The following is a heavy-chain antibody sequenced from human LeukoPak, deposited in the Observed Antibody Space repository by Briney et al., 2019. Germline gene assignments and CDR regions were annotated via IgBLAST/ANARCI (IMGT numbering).Heavy chain of an antibody. CDR2: ISWNSGGI. D-gene: IGHD6-6*01. V-gene: IGHV3-9*01. CDR1: GVTFADYA. J-gene: IGHJ6*02. CDR3: AKDIMPRDIAAGLSDAMDV. Sequence: PGRSLRLSCAASGVTFADYAMHWVRQAPGKGLEWVSGISWNSGGIDYADSVKGRFTISRDNAKNSLYLQMDSLRGEDTALYYCAKDIMPRDIAAGLSDAMDVWGQGTTVTVSS.